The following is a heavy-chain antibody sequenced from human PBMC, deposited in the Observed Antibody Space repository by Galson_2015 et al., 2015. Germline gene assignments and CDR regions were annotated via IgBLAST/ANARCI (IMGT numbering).Heavy chain of an antibody. CDR2: IIARGGST. J-gene: IGHJ4*02. Sequence: SLRLSYAASGFTFSSYAMSWVRQAPGRGRVGGSLIIARGGSTHSADSVKRRFTISIDNSKNTLYLQLSSRRAEDTAMYYCAKGVGSDFYYANDYWGQGTLVTVSS. CDR1: GFTFSSYA. D-gene: IGHD3-22*01. CDR3: AKGVGSDFYYANDY. V-gene: IGHV3-23*01.